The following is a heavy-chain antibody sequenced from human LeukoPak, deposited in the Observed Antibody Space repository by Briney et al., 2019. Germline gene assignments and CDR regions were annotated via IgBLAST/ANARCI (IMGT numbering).Heavy chain of an antibody. J-gene: IGHJ3*02. CDR2: IIPIFGTA. CDR3: ARGGTVTTFDAFDI. Sequence: SVKVSCKASGGTFSSYAISWVRQAPGQGLEWMGGIIPIFGTANYAQKFQGRVTFTADESTSTAYMELSSLRSEDTAVYYCARGGTVTTFDAFDIWGQGTMVTVSS. V-gene: IGHV1-69*13. D-gene: IGHD4-17*01. CDR1: GGTFSSYA.